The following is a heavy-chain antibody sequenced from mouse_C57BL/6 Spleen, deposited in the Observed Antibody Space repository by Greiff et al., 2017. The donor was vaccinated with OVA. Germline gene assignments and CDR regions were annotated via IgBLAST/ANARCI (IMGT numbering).Heavy chain of an antibody. J-gene: IGHJ4*01. CDR2: IHPSDSDT. V-gene: IGHV1-74*01. CDR3: AVVHYCGSSYYAMDY. CDR1: GYTFTSYW. Sequence: QVQLQQPGAELVKPGASVKVSCKASGYTFTSYWMHWVKQRPGQGLEWIGRIHPSDSDTNYNQKFKGKATLTVDKSSSTASMQLSSLTSEDSAVYDCAVVHYCGSSYYAMDYWGQGTLVTVSS. D-gene: IGHD1-1*01.